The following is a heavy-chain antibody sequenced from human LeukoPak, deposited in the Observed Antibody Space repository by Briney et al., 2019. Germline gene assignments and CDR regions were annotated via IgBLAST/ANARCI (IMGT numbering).Heavy chain of an antibody. Sequence: GGSLTLSCAASGFSFSNYAMHWVRQAPGKGLEWVAVISFDGTNKYYADSVKGRLTISRDNSENTLHLQMNSLRAEDTAVYFCVREVAVSGTENGAFNVWGPGTTVTVSS. J-gene: IGHJ6*02. D-gene: IGHD6-19*01. CDR1: GFSFSNYA. CDR2: ISFDGTNK. V-gene: IGHV3-30-3*01. CDR3: VREVAVSGTENGAFNV.